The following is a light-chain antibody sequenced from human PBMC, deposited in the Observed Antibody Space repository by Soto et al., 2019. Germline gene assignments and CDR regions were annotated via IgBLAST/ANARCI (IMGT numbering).Light chain of an antibody. V-gene: IGLV2-14*01. J-gene: IGLJ2*01. Sequence: QSALTQPASVSGSPGQSITISCTGTSSDVGGYNYVSWYPQHPGKAPKLMIYEVSNRPSGVSNRFSGSKSGNTASLTISGLQAEDEADYYCSSYTSSSTLEFGGGTKLTVL. CDR1: SSDVGGYNY. CDR3: SSYTSSSTLE. CDR2: EVS.